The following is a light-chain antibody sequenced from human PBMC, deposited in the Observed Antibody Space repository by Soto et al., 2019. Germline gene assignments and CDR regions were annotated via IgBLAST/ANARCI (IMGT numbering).Light chain of an antibody. CDR1: SSDIGTNG. CDR2: SNN. J-gene: IGLJ1*01. CDR3: AAWDDSLNGRYV. Sequence: QSVLTQPPSVSGTPGQRVTISCSGTSSDIGTNGVNWFRQVPGTAPKFLIYSNNQRPSGVPDRFSGSRSGTSASLAISGLQSEYEADYYCAAWDDSLNGRYVFGTGTKVT. V-gene: IGLV1-44*01.